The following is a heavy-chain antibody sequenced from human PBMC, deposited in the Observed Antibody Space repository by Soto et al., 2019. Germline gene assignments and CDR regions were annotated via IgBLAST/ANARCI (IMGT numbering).Heavy chain of an antibody. D-gene: IGHD3-22*01. J-gene: IGHJ4*02. V-gene: IGHV4-38-2*01. Sequence: SETLSLTCAVSGYSISSGYYWGWIRQPPGKGLEWLGSIFHSGTTYDNPSLKSRVTISVDMSKNQFSLKLTSVTAADTAVYYCARLLADSRGYSYFDYWGQGTLVTVSS. CDR2: IFHSGTT. CDR3: ARLLADSRGYSYFDY. CDR1: GYSISSGYY.